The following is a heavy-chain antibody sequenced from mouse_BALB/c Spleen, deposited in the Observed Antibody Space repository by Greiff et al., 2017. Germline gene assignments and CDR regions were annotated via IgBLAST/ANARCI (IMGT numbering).Heavy chain of an antibody. CDR1: GYTFTSYW. CDR3: ARYDGSFDY. J-gene: IGHJ2*01. V-gene: IGHV1-7*01. Sequence: QVQLQQSGAELAKPGASVKMSCKASGYTFTSYWMHWVKQRPGQGLEWIGYINPSTGYTEYNQKFKDKATLTADKSSSTAYMQLSSLTSEDSAVYYCARYDGSFDYWGQGTTLTVSS. D-gene: IGHD2-3*01. CDR2: INPSTGYT.